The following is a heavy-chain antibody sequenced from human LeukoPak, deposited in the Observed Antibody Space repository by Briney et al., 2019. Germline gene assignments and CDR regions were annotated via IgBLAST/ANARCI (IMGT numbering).Heavy chain of an antibody. CDR2: INHSGST. Sequence: PSETLSLTCAVYGGSFSGYYWSWIRQPPGKGLEWIGEINHSGSTNYNPSLTSRVTISVDTSKNQFSLKLSSVTAADTAVSYCASRLWFGVNWFDPWGQGTLVTVSS. CDR1: GGSFSGYY. D-gene: IGHD3-10*01. CDR3: ASRLWFGVNWFDP. V-gene: IGHV4-34*01. J-gene: IGHJ5*02.